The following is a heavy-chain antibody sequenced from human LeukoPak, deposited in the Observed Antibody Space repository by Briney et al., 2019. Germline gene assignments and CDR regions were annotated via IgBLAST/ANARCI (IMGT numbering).Heavy chain of an antibody. CDR3: ATLYYYDSSGYFQGFDP. CDR1: GGSFSGYY. CDR2: INHNGST. V-gene: IGHV4-34*01. D-gene: IGHD3-22*01. J-gene: IGHJ5*02. Sequence: ASETLSLTCAVSGGSFSGYYWSWIRQPPGKGLEWIGEINHNGSTNYNPSLKSRVTISVDTTKNQFSLKLSSVTAADTAVYYCATLYYYDSSGYFQGFDPWGQGTLVAVSS.